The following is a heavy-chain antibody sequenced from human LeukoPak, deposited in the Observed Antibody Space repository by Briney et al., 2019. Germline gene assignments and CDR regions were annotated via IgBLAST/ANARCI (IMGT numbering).Heavy chain of an antibody. CDR2: ISSDGSVT. CDR1: GFSFTNYW. CDR3: AKSSYYDASGYYREYYFDY. Sequence: GGSLRLSCAVSGFSFTNYWMHWVRQDPGKGLVWVSYISSDGSVTKYADSVKGRFTISRDNSKNTLYLQMNSLRAEDTAVYYCAKSSYYDASGYYREYYFDYWGQGTLVTVSS. J-gene: IGHJ4*02. D-gene: IGHD3-22*01. V-gene: IGHV3-74*03.